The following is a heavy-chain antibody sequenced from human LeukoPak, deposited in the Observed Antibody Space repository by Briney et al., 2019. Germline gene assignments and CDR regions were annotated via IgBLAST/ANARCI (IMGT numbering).Heavy chain of an antibody. CDR2: IKQDGSEK. J-gene: IGHJ4*02. CDR3: ARDRGYIDY. CDR1: GFTFSNYW. V-gene: IGHV3-7*01. Sequence: PGGSLRLSCAASGFTFSNYWMNWVRQAPGKGLEWVANIKQDGSEKYYVDSVKGRFTISRDNAKNSLYLQMNSLRAEDTAVYYCARDRGYIDYWGQGTLVTVSS.